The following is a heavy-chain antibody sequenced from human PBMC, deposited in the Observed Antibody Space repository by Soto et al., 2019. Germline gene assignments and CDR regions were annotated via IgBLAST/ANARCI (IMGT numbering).Heavy chain of an antibody. J-gene: IGHJ4*02. CDR3: ARSAGKAGRFSAY. Sequence: GESLKISCKGSGYTFTSYWISWVRQMPGEGLEWMGAIYPGDSDTRYSPSFQGQVTISADKSISTAYMQWSSLQASDSAIYYCARSAGKAGRFSAYWGQGTVVTVSS. D-gene: IGHD2-15*01. CDR2: IYPGDSDT. V-gene: IGHV5-51*01. CDR1: GYTFTSYW.